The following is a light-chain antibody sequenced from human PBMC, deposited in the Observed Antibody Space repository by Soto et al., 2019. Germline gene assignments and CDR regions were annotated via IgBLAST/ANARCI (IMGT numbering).Light chain of an antibody. CDR2: AAS. J-gene: IGKJ4*01. CDR3: QQSYSTRLT. CDR1: QSISSY. V-gene: IGKV1-39*01. Sequence: DIQMTQSPSSLSASVGDRVTITYRASQSISSYLNWYQQKPGKAPKLLIYAASSLQSGVPSRFSGSGSGTDFTLTISSLQPEDFATYYCQQSYSTRLTFGGGTKVDIK.